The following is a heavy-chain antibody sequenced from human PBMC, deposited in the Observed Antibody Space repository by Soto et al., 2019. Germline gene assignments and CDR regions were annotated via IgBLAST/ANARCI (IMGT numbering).Heavy chain of an antibody. Sequence: EVQLVESGGGLVQPGGSLRLSCAASGFTFSSYEMNWVRQAPGKGLEWVSYISSSGSTIYYADSVKGRFTISRDNAKNSLYLQMNSLRAEDTAVYYCARDQGYCSSTRCPHGMDVWGQGTTVTVSS. V-gene: IGHV3-48*03. CDR2: ISSSGSTI. D-gene: IGHD2-2*01. J-gene: IGHJ6*02. CDR1: GFTFSSYE. CDR3: ARDQGYCSSTRCPHGMDV.